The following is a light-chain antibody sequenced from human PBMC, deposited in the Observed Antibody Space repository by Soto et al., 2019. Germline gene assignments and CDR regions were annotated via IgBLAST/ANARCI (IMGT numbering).Light chain of an antibody. V-gene: IGLV1-44*01. CDR2: SNN. Sequence: QSVLTQPPSASGTPGQRVSISCSGSSSNIGSNTVNWYQQRPGTAPKLLIYSNNQRHSGVPDRFSGSKSGTSASLAISGLQSEDEADYYCASWDDSLNGVVFGGGPKLTVL. CDR1: SSNIGSNT. CDR3: ASWDDSLNGVV. J-gene: IGLJ2*01.